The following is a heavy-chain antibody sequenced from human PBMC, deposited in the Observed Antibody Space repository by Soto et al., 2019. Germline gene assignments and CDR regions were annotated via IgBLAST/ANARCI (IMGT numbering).Heavy chain of an antibody. CDR1: GGSISSGDYY. V-gene: IGHV4-30-4*01. J-gene: IGHJ4*02. Sequence: PSETLSLTCTVSGGSISSGDYYWSWIRQPPGKGLEWIGYIYYSGSTYYNPSLKSRVTISVDTSKNQFSLKLGSVTAADTAVYYCARHRYSYGVYYFDYWGQGTLVTVSS. CDR2: IYYSGST. CDR3: ARHRYSYGVYYFDY. D-gene: IGHD5-18*01.